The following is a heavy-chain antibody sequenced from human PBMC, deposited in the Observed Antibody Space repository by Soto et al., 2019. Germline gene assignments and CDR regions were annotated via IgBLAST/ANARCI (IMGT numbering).Heavy chain of an antibody. J-gene: IGHJ2*01. CDR2: IHWDDEK. CDR1: GFSLRTSGVG. Sequence: QIALRESGPTLVKPTQTLTLTCSFSGFSLRTSGVGVGWIRQPPGKALEWLALIHWDDEKNYSPSLRTRLTITKDTSKHQAVLTMTNMDPVDTATYYCAHRIKVIGPWFFDIWGRGTLVTVSS. D-gene: IGHD2-21*01. V-gene: IGHV2-5*02. CDR3: AHRIKVIGPWFFDI.